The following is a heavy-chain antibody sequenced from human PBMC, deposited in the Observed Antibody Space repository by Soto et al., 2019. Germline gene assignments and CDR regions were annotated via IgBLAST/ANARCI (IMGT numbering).Heavy chain of an antibody. V-gene: IGHV4-31*03. CDR3: ARDHVRTHGDYTYNWFDP. D-gene: IGHD4-17*01. Sequence: QVQLQESGPGLVKPSQTLSLTCTVSGGSISSGDYYWSWIRQHPGKGLEWIGYIYYGGCTYYNPSLKSRLTMSVNTSKNQFSLRLTSVTAADTAVYYCARDHVRTHGDYTYNWFDPWGQGTLVTVSS. CDR2: IYYGGCT. CDR1: GGSISSGDYY. J-gene: IGHJ5*02.